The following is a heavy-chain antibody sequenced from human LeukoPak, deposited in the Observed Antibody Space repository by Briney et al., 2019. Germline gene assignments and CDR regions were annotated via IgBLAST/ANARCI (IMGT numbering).Heavy chain of an antibody. Sequence: GGSLRLSCAASGFTFSSYWMSWVRQAPGKGLEWVANIKQDGSEEYYVDSVKGRFTISRDNAKNSLYLQMNSLRAEDTAVYYCARDLMGIAYRGAFYYWGQGTLVTVSS. CDR3: ARDLMGIAYRGAFYY. CDR1: GFTFSSYW. V-gene: IGHV3-7*01. D-gene: IGHD6-13*01. CDR2: IKQDGSEE. J-gene: IGHJ4*02.